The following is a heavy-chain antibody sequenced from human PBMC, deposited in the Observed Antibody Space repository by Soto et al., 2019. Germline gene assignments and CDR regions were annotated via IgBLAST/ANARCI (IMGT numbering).Heavy chain of an antibody. CDR3: ARAGRGYSCSWDRFDY. CDR1: GFTFSSYW. J-gene: IGHJ4*02. D-gene: IGHD6-13*01. CDR2: IKQDGSEK. Sequence: EVQLVESGGGLVQPGGSLRLSCAASGFTFSSYWMSWVRQAPGKGLEWVANIKQDGSEKYYVDSVKGRFTISRDNAKNLLYLQMNSLRAEDTAVYYCARAGRGYSCSWDRFDYWGQGPLVTVSS. V-gene: IGHV3-7*01.